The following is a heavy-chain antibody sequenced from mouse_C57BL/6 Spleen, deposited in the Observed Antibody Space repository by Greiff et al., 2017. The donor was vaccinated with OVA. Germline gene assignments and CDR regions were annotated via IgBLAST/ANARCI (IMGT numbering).Heavy chain of an antibody. V-gene: IGHV1-82*01. CDR3: ARLKDSSGYVFFDY. CDR2: IYPGDGDT. CDR1: GYAFSSSW. Sequence: VMLVESGPELVKPGASVKISCKASGYAFSSSWMNWVKQRPGKGLEWIGRIYPGDGDTNYNGKFKGKATLTADKSSSTAYMQLSSLTSEDSAVYFCARLKDSSGYVFFDYWGQGTTLTVSS. J-gene: IGHJ2*01. D-gene: IGHD3-2*02.